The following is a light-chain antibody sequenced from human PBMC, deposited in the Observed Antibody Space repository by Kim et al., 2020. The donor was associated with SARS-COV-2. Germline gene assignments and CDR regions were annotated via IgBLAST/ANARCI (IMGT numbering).Light chain of an antibody. CDR3: QQRSNWTLT. Sequence: EVVLTQSPATLSLSPGQRATLSCRASQGVDNYLAWYQHKPGQAPRLLIYDASNRATGIPARFSGSGSGTDFTLTISSLEPEDVAVYFCQQRSNWTLTFGPGTKVDIK. V-gene: IGKV3-11*01. J-gene: IGKJ3*01. CDR1: QGVDNY. CDR2: DAS.